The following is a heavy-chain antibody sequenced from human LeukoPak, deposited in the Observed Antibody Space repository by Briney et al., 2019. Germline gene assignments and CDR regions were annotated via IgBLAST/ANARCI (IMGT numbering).Heavy chain of an antibody. V-gene: IGHV1-2*02. Sequence: ASVKASCKASGYTFTGYYIHCVRQAPGQGLEWMGWINPKSGGTNYAQKFQGRVTMTRDTSINTAYMELTSLRSDDTAVYYCARVIGFGELSLGYWGQGTLVTVSS. J-gene: IGHJ4*02. CDR3: ARVIGFGELSLGY. D-gene: IGHD3-10*01. CDR1: GYTFTGYY. CDR2: INPKSGGT.